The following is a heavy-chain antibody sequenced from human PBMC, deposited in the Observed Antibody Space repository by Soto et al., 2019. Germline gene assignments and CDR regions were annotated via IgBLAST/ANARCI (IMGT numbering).Heavy chain of an antibody. J-gene: IGHJ6*02. D-gene: IGHD2-15*01. CDR3: ARDPSCSGLGMDV. CDR2: ISGSGGST. V-gene: IGHV3-23*01. CDR1: GFTFSSYA. Sequence: EVQLLESGGGLVQPGGSLRLSCAASGFTFSSYAMSWVRQAPGKGLEWVSAISGSGGSTYYADSVKGRFTISRDNSKNTLYLQMTSQRAEDTDVYYCARDPSCSGLGMDVWGQLSTVTVSS.